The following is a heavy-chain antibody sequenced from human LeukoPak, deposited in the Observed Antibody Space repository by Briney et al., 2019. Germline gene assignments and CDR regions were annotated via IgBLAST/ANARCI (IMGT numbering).Heavy chain of an antibody. Sequence: SETLSLTSTLSVVSISSSSYSWGGIRQPPGKGLEWIGSIYYSGSTYYNSSVKSRVTISVGTSKNQFSLKLSSVTAADTAVYYCATQKWGLIDYWGQGTLVTVSS. CDR2: IYYSGST. CDR3: ATQKWGLIDY. J-gene: IGHJ4*02. V-gene: IGHV4-39*01. D-gene: IGHD1-26*01. CDR1: VVSISSSSYS.